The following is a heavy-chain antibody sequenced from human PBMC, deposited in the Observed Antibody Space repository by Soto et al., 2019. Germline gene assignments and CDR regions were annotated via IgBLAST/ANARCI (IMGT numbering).Heavy chain of an antibody. CDR1: GFDFSNSW. D-gene: IGHD4-17*01. Sequence: EVQLVDSGGGFVQPGGSLRLSCAASGFDFSNSWMHWVRQVPGKGLVWVSHINSDGSSTTYADSVKGRFTISSDNARTTVYLQLDSLRVEDTAVYFCARDKSYAVAVWGQGTTVTFSS. V-gene: IGHV3-74*03. CDR3: ARDKSYAVAV. CDR2: INSDGSST. J-gene: IGHJ6*02.